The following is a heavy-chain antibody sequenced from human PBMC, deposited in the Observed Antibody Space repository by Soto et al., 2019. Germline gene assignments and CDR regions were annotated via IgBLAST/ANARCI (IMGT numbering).Heavy chain of an antibody. CDR1: GFTFSRFE. D-gene: IGHD3-10*01. V-gene: IGHV3-48*03. J-gene: IGHJ4*02. CDR3: ARASWSPYLLVY. CDR2: IRSSGSTA. Sequence: GESLRLSCAASGFTFSRFEFHWVRQAPGKGLEWISYIRSSGSTAYYASSVAGRFTISRYNANNSIYLQMDSLRAEDTALYYFARASWSPYLLVYWGKGTLVTVSS.